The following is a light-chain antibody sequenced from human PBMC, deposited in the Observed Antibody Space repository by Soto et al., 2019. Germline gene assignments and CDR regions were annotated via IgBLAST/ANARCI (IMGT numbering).Light chain of an antibody. V-gene: IGKV1-9*01. CDR1: QGVSSD. CDR3: QQFHVYPFT. CDR2: AAS. Sequence: DIQLTQSPSFLSASVGDRVTTTCRASQGVSSDLAWYQQKPGKAPKLLINAASTLQSGVSSRFSGSGSGTDFTLTISSLQPEDIATYYCQQFHVYPFTFGPGTTVDVE. J-gene: IGKJ3*01.